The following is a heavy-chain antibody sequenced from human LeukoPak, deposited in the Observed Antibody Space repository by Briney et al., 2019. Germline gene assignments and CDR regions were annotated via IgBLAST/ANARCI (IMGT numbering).Heavy chain of an antibody. D-gene: IGHD4-11*01. J-gene: IGHJ4*02. CDR3: AKERPDYSNYEGSALFDY. CDR2: VSWNGSRT. Sequence: PGGSLRLSCAASGFTFSNSDMNWVHQAPGKRLEWVSGVSWNGSRTHYADSVKGRFTISRDNSKNTLYLQMNSLRAEDTAVYYCAKERPDYSNYEGSALFDYWGQGTLVTVSS. CDR1: GFTFSNSD. V-gene: IGHV3-35*01.